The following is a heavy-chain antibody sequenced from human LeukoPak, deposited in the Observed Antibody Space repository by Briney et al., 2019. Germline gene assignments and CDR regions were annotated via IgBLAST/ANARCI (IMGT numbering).Heavy chain of an antibody. Sequence: PGGSLRLSCAASGFTFSSYGMHWVRQAPGKGLEWVAVISYDGSNKYYADSVKGRFTISRDNSKNTLYLQMNSLRAEDTAVYYCARNWNNCFDPWGQGTLVTVSS. CDR1: GFTFSSYG. D-gene: IGHD1-1*01. J-gene: IGHJ5*02. CDR2: ISYDGSNK. CDR3: ARNWNNCFDP. V-gene: IGHV3-30*03.